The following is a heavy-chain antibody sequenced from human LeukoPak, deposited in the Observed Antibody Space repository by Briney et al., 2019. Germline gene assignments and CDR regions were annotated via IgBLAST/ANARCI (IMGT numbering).Heavy chain of an antibody. J-gene: IGHJ4*03. CDR2: IYYSGST. D-gene: IGHD3-16*02. V-gene: IGHV4-31*03. CDR1: GGSISSGGYY. Sequence: PSETLSLTCTVSGGSISSGGYYWSWIRQHPGKGLEWIGYIYYSGSTYYNPSLKSRVTISVDTSKNQFSLKLSSVTAADTAVYYCARVMITFGGVIDYWGQGTTVTVSS. CDR3: ARVMITFGGVIDY.